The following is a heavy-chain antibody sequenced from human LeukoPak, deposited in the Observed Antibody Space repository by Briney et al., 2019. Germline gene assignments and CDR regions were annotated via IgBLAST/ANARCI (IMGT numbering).Heavy chain of an antibody. CDR2: ISSSSSYI. CDR1: GFTFSSYS. D-gene: IGHD5-18*01. Sequence: GGSLRLSCAASGFTFSSYSMNWVHQAPGKGLEWVSSISSSSSYIYYADSVKGRFTISRDNAKNSLYLQMNSLRAEDTAVYYCAKRWTQLWLRSPFYFDYWGQGTLVTVSS. J-gene: IGHJ4*02. V-gene: IGHV3-21*04. CDR3: AKRWTQLWLRSPFYFDY.